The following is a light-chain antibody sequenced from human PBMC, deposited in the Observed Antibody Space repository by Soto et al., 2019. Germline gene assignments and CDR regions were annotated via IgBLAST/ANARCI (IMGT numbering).Light chain of an antibody. V-gene: IGKV1-5*03. CDR1: QSIDNN. Sequence: DIQMTHSPSSLSASVVDRLTITCLASQSIDNNLNWYQQKPGKAPKLLIYKASTLKSGVPSRFSGSGSGTEFTLTISSLQPDDFATYYCQHYNSYSEAFGQGTKVDIK. CDR2: KAS. J-gene: IGKJ1*01. CDR3: QHYNSYSEA.